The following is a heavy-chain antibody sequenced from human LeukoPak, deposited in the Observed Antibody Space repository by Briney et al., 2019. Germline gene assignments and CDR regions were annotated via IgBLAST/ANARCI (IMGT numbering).Heavy chain of an antibody. Sequence: SETLSLTCTVSGYPISSGYYWSWIRQPPGKGLEWIGGIYHRGSTYYNPSLKSRVTISVDTSKNQFSLKLNSVTAADTAVYYCARYRNCGSDCYDAFDIWGQGTMVTVSS. CDR3: ARYRNCGSDCYDAFDI. J-gene: IGHJ3*02. D-gene: IGHD2-21*02. CDR1: GYPISSGYY. V-gene: IGHV4-38-2*02. CDR2: IYHRGST.